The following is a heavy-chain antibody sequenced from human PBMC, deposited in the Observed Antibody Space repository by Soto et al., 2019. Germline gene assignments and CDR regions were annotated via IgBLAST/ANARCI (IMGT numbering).Heavy chain of an antibody. D-gene: IGHD2-21*01. CDR3: SRGIKGGLDA. V-gene: IGHV3-30*03. Sequence: QVQLAESGGGVVQPGRSLRLSCATSGFVSNDYDIHWVRQAPGKGLAWLASISYDGSNKYYADSVKGRFTISRDNSKNTLSLQINSRGAEDTAVYYGSRGIKGGLDAWGPGTLVTVSS. J-gene: IGHJ5*02. CDR2: ISYDGSNK. CDR1: GFVSNDYD.